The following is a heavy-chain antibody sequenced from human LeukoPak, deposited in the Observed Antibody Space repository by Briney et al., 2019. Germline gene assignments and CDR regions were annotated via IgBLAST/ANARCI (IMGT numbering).Heavy chain of an antibody. CDR1: GFTFSNAW. J-gene: IGHJ5*02. V-gene: IGHV3-15*01. CDR3: TTDEMYGTDYNWFDP. Sequence: GGSLRLSCIASGFTFSNAWMTWVRQAPGKGLEWVGRIKDKTDGGTVDYAAPVKGRFTISRDDSKNTLFLQLNSLKTEDTGMYYCTTDEMYGTDYNWFDPWGQGTLVTVSS. D-gene: IGHD2-8*01. CDR2: IKDKTDGGTV.